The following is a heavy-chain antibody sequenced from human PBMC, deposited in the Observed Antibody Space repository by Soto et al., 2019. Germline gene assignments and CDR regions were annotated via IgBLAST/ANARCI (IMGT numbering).Heavy chain of an antibody. CDR3: ASSGVVPAAMGAYYYGMDV. CDR2: ISSSGSTI. CDR1: GFTFSSYE. V-gene: IGHV3-48*03. D-gene: IGHD2-2*01. J-gene: IGHJ6*02. Sequence: GRSLRLSCAASGFTFSSYEMNWVRQAPGKGLEWVSYISSSGSTIYYADSVKGRFTISRDNAKNSLYLQMNSLRAEDTAVYYCASSGVVPAAMGAYYYGMDVWGQGTTVTVSS.